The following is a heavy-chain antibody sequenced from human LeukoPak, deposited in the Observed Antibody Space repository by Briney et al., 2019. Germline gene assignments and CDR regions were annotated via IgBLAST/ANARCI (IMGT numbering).Heavy chain of an antibody. Sequence: GGSLRLSCAASGFTFSNYWMHWVRQAPGKGLVWVSRMNSDGSTTNYADSVQGRFTVSRDNAKYTLFLQMNTVRADDTAVYYCATGGRYYLDNWGQGTLVTVSS. CDR3: ATGGRYYLDN. J-gene: IGHJ4*02. CDR1: GFTFSNYW. CDR2: MNSDGSTT. V-gene: IGHV3-74*01.